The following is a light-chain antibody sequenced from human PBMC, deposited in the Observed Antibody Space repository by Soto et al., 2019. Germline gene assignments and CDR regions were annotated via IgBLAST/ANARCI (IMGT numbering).Light chain of an antibody. CDR2: LGS. V-gene: IGKV2-28*01. Sequence: DIVMTQSPLSLSVTPGEPASISCRSSQSLLYSDGYNYLEWYLQKAGQSPQLLIYLGSTRASGVPDRSSGSGSGTDFTLKISRVEAEDVGVYYCMQAVQSFTFGPGTKVDIK. CDR1: QSLLYSDGYNY. J-gene: IGKJ3*01. CDR3: MQAVQSFT.